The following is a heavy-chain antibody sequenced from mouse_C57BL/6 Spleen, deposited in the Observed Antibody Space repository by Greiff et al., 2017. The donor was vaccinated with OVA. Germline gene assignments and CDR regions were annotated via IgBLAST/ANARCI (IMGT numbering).Heavy chain of an antibody. CDR3: ARLAYSNYWYFDV. J-gene: IGHJ1*03. D-gene: IGHD2-5*01. Sequence: EVQLQQSGPELVKPGASVKISCKASGYTFTDYYMNWVKQSHGKSLEWIGDINPNNGGTSYNQKFKGKATLTVDKSSSTAYMELRSLTSEDSAVYYCARLAYSNYWYFDVWGTGTTVTVSS. CDR1: GYTFTDYY. CDR2: INPNNGGT. V-gene: IGHV1-26*01.